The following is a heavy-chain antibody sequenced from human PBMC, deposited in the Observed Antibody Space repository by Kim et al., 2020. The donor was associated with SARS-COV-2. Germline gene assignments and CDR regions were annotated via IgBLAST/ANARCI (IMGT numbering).Heavy chain of an antibody. V-gene: IGHV3-23*01. Sequence: EDTLKGRITISSDKSKNTLDLQMNRRRAEDTDVYYCAKQPGEGSYLYFDYWGQGTLVTVSS. D-gene: IGHD1-26*01. CDR3: AKQPGEGSYLYFDY. J-gene: IGHJ4*02.